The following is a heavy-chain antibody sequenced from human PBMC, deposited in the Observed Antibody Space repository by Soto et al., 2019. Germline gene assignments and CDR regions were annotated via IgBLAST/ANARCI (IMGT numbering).Heavy chain of an antibody. CDR2: ISYDGSNK. D-gene: IGHD3-22*01. Sequence: GGSLRLSCAASGFTFSSYGMHWVREAPGKGLEWVAVISYDGSNKYYADSVKGRFTISRDNSKNTLYLQMNSLRAEDTAVYYCAKDHKTTHYYDSSGYYDYWGQGTLVTVSS. CDR1: GFTFSSYG. J-gene: IGHJ4*02. V-gene: IGHV3-30*18. CDR3: AKDHKTTHYYDSSGYYDY.